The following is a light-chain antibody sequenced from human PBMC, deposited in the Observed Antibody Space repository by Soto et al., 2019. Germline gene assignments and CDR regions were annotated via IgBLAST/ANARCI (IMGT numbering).Light chain of an antibody. Sequence: EIQMTQSPSTLSASVGDRVTITCRASQRISRWLAWYRQKPGKAPKLRIYDASSGQSGVPPRFSGSGSGTEFTLTISRLQADDLASYYCQQYNSYWTFGQGTKVEVK. CDR2: DAS. J-gene: IGKJ1*01. CDR1: QRISRW. V-gene: IGKV1-5*01. CDR3: QQYNSYWT.